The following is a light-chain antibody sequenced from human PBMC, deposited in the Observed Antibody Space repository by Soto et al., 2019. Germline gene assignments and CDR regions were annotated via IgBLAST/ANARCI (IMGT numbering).Light chain of an antibody. CDR3: QSYVTSLSPNYV. J-gene: IGLJ1*01. Sequence: QSVLTQPHSVSGAPGQRVTISCTGSSSNIGASYDVHWYQQLPGTATKLLIYGSTNRPSGVPDRFSGSKSGTSASLAITGLQAEDEGDYYCQSYVTSLSPNYVLGTGTKLTVL. V-gene: IGLV1-40*01. CDR2: GST. CDR1: SSNIGASYD.